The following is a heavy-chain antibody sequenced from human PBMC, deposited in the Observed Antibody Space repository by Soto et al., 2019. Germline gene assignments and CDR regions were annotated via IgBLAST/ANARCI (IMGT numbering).Heavy chain of an antibody. J-gene: IGHJ3*02. D-gene: IGHD3-22*01. CDR1: GLTFSSYG. Sequence: GGSLRLSCASSGLTFSSYGMHLVRQAPGKGLEWVAVIWYDGSNKYYADSVKGRFTISRDNSKNTLYLQMNSLRAEDTAVYYCARVYDSSGYHGAFDIWGQGTMVTVSS. V-gene: IGHV3-33*01. CDR3: ARVYDSSGYHGAFDI. CDR2: IWYDGSNK.